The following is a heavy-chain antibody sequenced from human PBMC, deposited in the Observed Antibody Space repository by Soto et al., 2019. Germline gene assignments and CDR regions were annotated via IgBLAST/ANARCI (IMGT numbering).Heavy chain of an antibody. CDR2: ISGGIGST. J-gene: IGHJ4*02. V-gene: IGHV3-23*01. CDR3: AKDRIVVVPADRTFDY. Sequence: GGSLRLSCVASGFSFGTYAMTWVRQVPGKGLEWVSTISGGIGSTFYADSVKGRFTISRDNSKNTLYLQMNSLRAEDTAVYYCAKDRIVVVPADRTFDYWGQGTLVTVSS. D-gene: IGHD2-2*01. CDR1: GFSFGTYA.